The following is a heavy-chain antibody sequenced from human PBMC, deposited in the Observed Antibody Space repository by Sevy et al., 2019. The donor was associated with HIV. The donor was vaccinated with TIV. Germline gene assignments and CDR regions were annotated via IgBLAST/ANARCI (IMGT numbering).Heavy chain of an antibody. CDR3: ARDTVVVPAAIPTTLYYYYYYGMDV. CDR2: INPNSGGT. Sequence: ASVKVSCKASGYTFTGYYMHWVRQAPGQGLEWMGLINPNSGGTNYAQKFQGRVTMTRDTSISTAYMELSRLGSDDTAVYYCARDTVVVPAAIPTTLYYYYYYGMDVWGQRTTVTVSS. V-gene: IGHV1-2*02. D-gene: IGHD2-2*02. J-gene: IGHJ6*02. CDR1: GYTFTGYY.